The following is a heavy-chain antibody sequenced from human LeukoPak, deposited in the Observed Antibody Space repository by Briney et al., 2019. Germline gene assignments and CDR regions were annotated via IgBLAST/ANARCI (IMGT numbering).Heavy chain of an antibody. CDR1: GFTFSTYA. CDR3: TRYYSGYDSGYYYYYMDV. V-gene: IGHV4-39*07. J-gene: IGHJ6*03. Sequence: GSLRLSCAASGFTFSTYAMSWVRQAPGKGLEWIGSIYYSGSTYYNPSLKSRVTISVDTSKNQFSLKLSSVTAADTAVYYCTRYYSGYDSGYYYYYMDVWGKGTTVTVSS. D-gene: IGHD5-12*01. CDR2: IYYSGST.